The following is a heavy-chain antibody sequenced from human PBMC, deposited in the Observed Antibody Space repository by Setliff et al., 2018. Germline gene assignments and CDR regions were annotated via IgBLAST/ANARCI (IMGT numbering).Heavy chain of an antibody. CDR3: ARDTPGSGNDYSYYYMDV. CDR1: GFTFRSYG. Sequence: PGGSLRLSCAASGFTFRSYGMHWVRQSPGKGLEWVAVIWYDGSNEYYADSVKGRFIISRDNSKNTLYLQMNSLRAEDTAVYYCARDTPGSGNDYSYYYMDVWGKGTTVTVSS. D-gene: IGHD3-10*01. V-gene: IGHV3-33*01. CDR2: IWYDGSNE. J-gene: IGHJ6*03.